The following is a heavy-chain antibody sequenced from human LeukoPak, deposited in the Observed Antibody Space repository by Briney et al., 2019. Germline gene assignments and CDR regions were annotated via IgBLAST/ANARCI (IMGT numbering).Heavy chain of an antibody. CDR3: IRGGIRVSGIDAFDI. Sequence: GGSLRLSCAASGFTFRDYDMHWVRQVPGRGLEWVSAIGIRDDTHYSDSVKGRFTISRENAKNSLYLQMNTLRDGDTAMYYCIRGGIRVSGIDAFDIWGQGTMVTVSS. CDR1: GFTFRDYD. CDR2: IGIRDDT. J-gene: IGHJ3*02. V-gene: IGHV3-13*01. D-gene: IGHD5/OR15-5a*01.